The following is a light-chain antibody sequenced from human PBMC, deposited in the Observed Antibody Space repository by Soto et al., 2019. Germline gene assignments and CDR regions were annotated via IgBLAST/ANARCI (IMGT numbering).Light chain of an antibody. V-gene: IGKV3-15*01. CDR1: QSVNSN. CDR3: QEYNTWPWT. Sequence: ETVMTQSPATLSVSPGERATLSGRASQSVNSNLAWYQQKLGQAPRVLIYGASTRATGIPDRFSGSGSGTEFILTISSLQSEDFAVYYCQEYNTWPWTFGQGTKVDI. CDR2: GAS. J-gene: IGKJ1*01.